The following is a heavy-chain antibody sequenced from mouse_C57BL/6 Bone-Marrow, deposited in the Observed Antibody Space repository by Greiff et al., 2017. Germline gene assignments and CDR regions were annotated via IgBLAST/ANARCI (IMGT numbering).Heavy chain of an antibody. D-gene: IGHD1-1*01. V-gene: IGHV1-81*01. CDR2: IYPRSGNT. CDR1: GYTFTSYG. Sequence: QVQLQQSGAELARPGASVKLSCTASGYTFTSYGISWVKQRTGPGLEWIGEIYPRSGNTYYNEKFKGKATLTADKSSSTAYMELRSLTSEDSAVYFCARWALFITMDYWGQGTSVTVSS. CDR3: ARWALFITMDY. J-gene: IGHJ4*01.